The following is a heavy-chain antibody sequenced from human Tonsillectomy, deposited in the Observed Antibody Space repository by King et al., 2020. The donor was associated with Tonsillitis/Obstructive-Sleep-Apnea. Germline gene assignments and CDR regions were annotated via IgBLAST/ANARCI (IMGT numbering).Heavy chain of an antibody. V-gene: IGHV3-48*02. D-gene: IGHD3-10*01. J-gene: IGHJ4*02. CDR1: GFTFSSYS. CDR2: ISSSSSTI. Sequence: VQLVESGGGLVQPGGSLRLSCAASGFTFSSYSMNWVRQAPGKGLEWVSYISSSSSTIYYADSVKGRFTISSDNAKNSLYLQMYSLRDEDTAVYYCARDFGKDWDYWGQGTLVTVSS. CDR3: ARDFGKDWDY.